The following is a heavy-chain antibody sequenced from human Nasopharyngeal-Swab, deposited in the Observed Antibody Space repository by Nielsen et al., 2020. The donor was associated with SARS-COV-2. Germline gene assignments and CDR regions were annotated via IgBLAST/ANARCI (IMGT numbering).Heavy chain of an antibody. CDR2: ISGNSGYT. Sequence: GGSLRLSCVASGFTFSDYYMSWIRQAPGKGLEWLSYISGNSGYTDYADSVRGRFTISRDNAQNSLFLQMDSLRAEDPAIYYRARESSFHYGSGNPHPFENYYYYYAMDVWGRGTAVTVSS. CDR1: GFTFSDYY. D-gene: IGHD3-10*01. CDR3: ARESSFHYGSGNPHPFENYYYYYAMDV. J-gene: IGHJ6*02. V-gene: IGHV3-11*05.